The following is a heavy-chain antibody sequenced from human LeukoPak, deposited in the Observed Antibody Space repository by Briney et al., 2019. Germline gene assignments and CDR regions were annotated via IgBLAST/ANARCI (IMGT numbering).Heavy chain of an antibody. J-gene: IGHJ4*02. D-gene: IGHD1-1*01. CDR2: ISWDGGDE. V-gene: IGHV3-43*01. Sequence: RGSFRHSSAASGFTFDDYTMHWVRQAPRKSLQWVAIISWDGGDEKYADSVKRRFTISRDNSKNSLYLQMNSLRTEDTALYYCAKARETYTFDYWGQGTLVTVAS. CDR1: GFTFDDYT. CDR3: AKARETYTFDY.